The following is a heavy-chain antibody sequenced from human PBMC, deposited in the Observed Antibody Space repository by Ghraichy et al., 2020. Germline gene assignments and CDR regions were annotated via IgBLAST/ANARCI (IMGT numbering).Heavy chain of an antibody. CDR3: ARRRDYSNYGPNWFDP. CDR2: IYYSGST. D-gene: IGHD4-11*01. V-gene: IGHV4-31*03. J-gene: IGHJ5*02. CDR1: GGSISSGGYY. Sequence: SLNISCTVSGGSISSGGYYWSWIRQHPGKGPEWIGYIYYSGSTYYNPSLKSRVTISVDTSKNQFSLKLRSVTAADTAVYYCARRRDYSNYGPNWFDPWGQVTLVTVSS.